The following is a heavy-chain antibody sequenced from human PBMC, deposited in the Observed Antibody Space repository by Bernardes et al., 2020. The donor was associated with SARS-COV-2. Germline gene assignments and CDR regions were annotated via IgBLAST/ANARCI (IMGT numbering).Heavy chain of an antibody. CDR2: IYTSGST. V-gene: IGHV4-61*02. CDR3: AREGRQVGGIYYYYYGMDV. Sequence: SEPLSLTCTVSAGSISSGNYYWSWLLQPAGKGLEWIGRIYTSGSTNYNPSLKSRVTISLDTSKNQFSLKLNSVTAADTAVYYCAREGRQVGGIYYYYYGMDVWGQGTTVTVSS. J-gene: IGHJ6*02. D-gene: IGHD3-10*01. CDR1: AGSISSGNYY.